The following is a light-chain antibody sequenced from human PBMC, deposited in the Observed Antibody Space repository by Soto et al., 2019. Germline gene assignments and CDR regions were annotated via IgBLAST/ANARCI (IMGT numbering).Light chain of an antibody. CDR1: SGSIASND. Sequence: NFMLTQPHSVSESPGKTVTISCTRSSGSIASNDVQWYQQRPGSAPTTVIYENNQRPSGVPDRFSCSTDGSSNSASLTISRLQTEDEADYYCQSYDSSTVVFGGGTQLTVL. CDR2: ENN. J-gene: IGLJ2*01. V-gene: IGLV6-57*04. CDR3: QSYDSSTVV.